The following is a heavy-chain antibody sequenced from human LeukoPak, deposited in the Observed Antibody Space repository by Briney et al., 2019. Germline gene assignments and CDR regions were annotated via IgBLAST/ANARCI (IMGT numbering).Heavy chain of an antibody. Sequence: ASVKVSCKASGYTFTGYYMHWVRQAPGQGLEWMGGIIPIFGTANYAQKFQGRVTITTDESTSTAYMELSSLRSEDTAVYYCARLLDYYFDYWGQGTLVTVSS. CDR1: GYTFTGYY. CDR2: IIPIFGTA. J-gene: IGHJ4*02. V-gene: IGHV1-69*05. CDR3: ARLLDYYFDY. D-gene: IGHD3-10*01.